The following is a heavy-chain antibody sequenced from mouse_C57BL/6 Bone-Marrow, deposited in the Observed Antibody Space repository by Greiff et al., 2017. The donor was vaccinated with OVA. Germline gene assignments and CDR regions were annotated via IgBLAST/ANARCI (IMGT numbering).Heavy chain of an antibody. CDR3: TLSFYYAMDY. CDR1: GFHIKDDY. Sequence: EVKLVESGAELVRPGASVKLSCTASGFHIKDDYMHWVKQRPEQGLEWIGWIDPENGDTEYASKFQGKATITADTSSNTADRQLSSLTSEDTAVYYCTLSFYYAMDYWGQGTSVTVSS. V-gene: IGHV14-4*01. D-gene: IGHD1-2*01. CDR2: IDPENGDT. J-gene: IGHJ4*01.